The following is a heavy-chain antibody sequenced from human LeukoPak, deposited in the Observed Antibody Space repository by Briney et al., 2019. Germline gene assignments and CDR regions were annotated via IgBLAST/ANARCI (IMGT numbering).Heavy chain of an antibody. Sequence: GGSLRLSCAASGFAFDDYGMSWVRQAPGKGLEWVSGINWNGGSTGYADSVKGRFTISRDNAKNSLYLQMNSLRAEDTALYYCARRTYYYDSGGYRYYFDYWGQGTLVTVSS. J-gene: IGHJ4*02. CDR1: GFAFDDYG. CDR2: INWNGGST. V-gene: IGHV3-20*04. CDR3: ARRTYYYDSGGYRYYFDY. D-gene: IGHD3-22*01.